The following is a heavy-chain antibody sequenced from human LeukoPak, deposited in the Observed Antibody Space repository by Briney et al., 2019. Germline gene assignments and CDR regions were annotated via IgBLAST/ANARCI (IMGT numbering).Heavy chain of an antibody. CDR2: IYYSGST. CDR3: ARVGATYDAFDI. Sequence: SETLSLTCTVSGGSVSSGSHYWSWIRQPPGKGLEWIGYIYYSGSTNYNPSLKSRVTISVDTSKNQFSLKLSSVTAADTAVYYCARVGATYDAFDIWGQGTMVTVSS. CDR1: GGSVSSGSHY. V-gene: IGHV4-61*01. D-gene: IGHD1-26*01. J-gene: IGHJ3*02.